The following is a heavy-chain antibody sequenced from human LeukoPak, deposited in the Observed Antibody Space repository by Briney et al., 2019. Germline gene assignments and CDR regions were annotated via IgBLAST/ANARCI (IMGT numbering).Heavy chain of an antibody. D-gene: IGHD6-19*01. CDR1: GFIFSSYT. Sequence: PGGPLRLSCAASGFIFSSYTMSWVRQAPGKGLEWVSVISDSDGRTNYADSVKGRFTISRDNSKNTVYLQINSLRVEDTAVYYCTKPSNGWYAGGYWGQGTLVTVAS. CDR3: TKPSNGWYAGGY. V-gene: IGHV3-23*01. CDR2: ISDSDGRT. J-gene: IGHJ4*02.